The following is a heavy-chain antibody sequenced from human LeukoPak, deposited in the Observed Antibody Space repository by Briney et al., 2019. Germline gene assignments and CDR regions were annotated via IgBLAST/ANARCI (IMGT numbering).Heavy chain of an antibody. J-gene: IGHJ4*02. V-gene: IGHV3-74*01. D-gene: IGHD3-22*01. Sequence: GGSLRLSYAASGFTFSSYWMHWVRQAPGKGLVWVSRINSDGSSTSYADSVKGRFTISRDNAKNTLYLQMNSLRAEDTAVYYCAKGRYYDSSGYPIDYWGQGTLVTVSS. CDR2: INSDGSST. CDR3: AKGRYYDSSGYPIDY. CDR1: GFTFSSYW.